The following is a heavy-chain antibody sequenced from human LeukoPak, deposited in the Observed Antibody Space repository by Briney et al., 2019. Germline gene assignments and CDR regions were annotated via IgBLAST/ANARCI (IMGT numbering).Heavy chain of an antibody. Sequence: PGGSLRLSCAASGFTFSSYAMSWVRQAPGKGLEWVSAISGSGGSTYYADSVKGRFTISRDNSKNTLYLQMNSLRAEDTAVYYCAKDGFGSSWAYYFDYWGQGTLATVSS. CDR1: GFTFSSYA. V-gene: IGHV3-23*01. D-gene: IGHD6-13*01. J-gene: IGHJ4*02. CDR3: AKDGFGSSWAYYFDY. CDR2: ISGSGGST.